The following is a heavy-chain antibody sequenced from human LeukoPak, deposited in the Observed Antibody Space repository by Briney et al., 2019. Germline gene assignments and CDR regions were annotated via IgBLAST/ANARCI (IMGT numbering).Heavy chain of an antibody. CDR1: GGTFSSYA. CDR3: ARATGYYDSSGYYSPFDY. CDR2: IIPIFGTA. D-gene: IGHD3-22*01. V-gene: IGHV1-69*13. Sequence: GASVKVSCKASGGTFSSYAISWVRQAPGQGLEWMGGIIPIFGTANYAQKFQGRVTITADESTSTAYMELSSLRSEDTAVYYCARATGYYDSSGYYSPFDYWGQGTLVTVSS. J-gene: IGHJ4*02.